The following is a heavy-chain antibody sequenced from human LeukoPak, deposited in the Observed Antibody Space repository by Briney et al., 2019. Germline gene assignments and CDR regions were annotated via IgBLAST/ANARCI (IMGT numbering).Heavy chain of an antibody. D-gene: IGHD3-10*01. V-gene: IGHV3-74*01. CDR2: INNDGSIT. CDR3: ARGPSVLGAIDN. Sequence: PGGSLRLSCAASGFIFSRYWMHWVRQVPGKELVWVSRINNDGSITNSADSVKGRFTISRDNAKDTLYLQMDSLRAEDTAIYYCARGPSVLGAIDNWGQGTLVAASS. J-gene: IGHJ4*02. CDR1: GFIFSRYW.